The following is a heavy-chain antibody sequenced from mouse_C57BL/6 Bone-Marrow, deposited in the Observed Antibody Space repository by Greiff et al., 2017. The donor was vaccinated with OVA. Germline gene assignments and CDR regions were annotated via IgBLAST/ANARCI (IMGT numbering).Heavy chain of an antibody. CDR3: AGSGACYSKAY. D-gene: IGHD2-5*01. CDR1: GYTFTSYW. Sequence: QVQLQQPGAELVKPGASVKLSCKASGYTFTSYWMHWVKQRPGQGLEWIGMIHPNSGSTNYNEKFKSKATLTVDKSSSTAYMQLSSLTSEDAAVYYCAGSGACYSKAYWGQGTLVTVSA. V-gene: IGHV1-64*01. CDR2: IHPNSGST. J-gene: IGHJ3*01.